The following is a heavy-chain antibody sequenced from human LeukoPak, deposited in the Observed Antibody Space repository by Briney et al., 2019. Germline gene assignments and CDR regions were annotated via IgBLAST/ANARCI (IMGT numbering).Heavy chain of an antibody. CDR1: GFTFRDYW. CDR2: IEPDGSER. V-gene: IGHV3-7*01. CDR3: AQGHYHMDV. Sequence: GGSLRLSCAASGFTFRDYWMTWVRQAAGKGLEWVASIEPDGSERYYADSVKGRFTLSRDNVENSLYLQMNTLRVDDTAVYYCAQGHYHMDVGGHGTTVTVSS. J-gene: IGHJ6*02.